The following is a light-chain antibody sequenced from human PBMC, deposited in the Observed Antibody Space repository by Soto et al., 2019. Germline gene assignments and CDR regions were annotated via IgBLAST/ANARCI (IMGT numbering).Light chain of an antibody. CDR3: QQVNVYPST. Sequence: IQLTQSPSSLSASVGDRVTITCRASQGISSYSGWYQQKPGKAPNLLIYDASTLHSGVPSRFSGGGSGTDFTLTISSLQPEDFATYYCQQVNVYPSTFGGGTKVDI. V-gene: IGKV1-9*01. CDR2: DAS. CDR1: QGISSY. J-gene: IGKJ4*01.